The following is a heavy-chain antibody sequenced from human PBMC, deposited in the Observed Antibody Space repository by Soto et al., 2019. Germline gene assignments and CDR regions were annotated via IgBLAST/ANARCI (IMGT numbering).Heavy chain of an antibody. CDR3: ATSSGWYGGAIDY. CDR2: IYYSGST. J-gene: IGHJ4*02. D-gene: IGHD6-19*01. Sequence: SETLSLTCTVSGGSISSGDYYWSWIRQPPGKGLEWIGYIYYSGSTYYNPSLKSRVTISVDTSKNQFSLKLSSVTAADTAVYYCATSSGWYGGAIDYWGQGTLVTVSS. V-gene: IGHV4-30-4*01. CDR1: GGSISSGDYY.